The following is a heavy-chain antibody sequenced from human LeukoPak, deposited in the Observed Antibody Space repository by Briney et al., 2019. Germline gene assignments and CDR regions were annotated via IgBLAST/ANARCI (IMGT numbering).Heavy chain of an antibody. CDR2: IYTGGST. CDR1: GFTVSSNY. CDR3: ARDHTACYPYS. Sequence: PGGSVSLSCAASGFTVSSNYMSWVRQAPGKGREWVSVIYTGGSTYYANSVRGRFTNSRDNSKNTLHLQMNNLRPDDTSVYYCARDHTACYPYSWGQGTLVIVSS. J-gene: IGHJ4*02. V-gene: IGHV3-53*01. D-gene: IGHD2-15*01.